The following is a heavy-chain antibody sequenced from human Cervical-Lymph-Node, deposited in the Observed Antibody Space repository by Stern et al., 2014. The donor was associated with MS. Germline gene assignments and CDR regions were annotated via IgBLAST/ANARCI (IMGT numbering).Heavy chain of an antibody. CDR3: VPGSGAFDY. CDR2: ISYDEKNE. D-gene: IGHD3-10*01. V-gene: IGHV3-30*03. Sequence: VQLVESGGGVVQPGTSLRISCATSGFTFSRYAMHWVRQAPGKGLQWLAVISYDEKNENYADSVRGRFTISRDSSKKMLYLQMDSLTIDDTAVYYCVPGSGAFDYWGQGTLVIVSS. CDR1: GFTFSRYA. J-gene: IGHJ4*02.